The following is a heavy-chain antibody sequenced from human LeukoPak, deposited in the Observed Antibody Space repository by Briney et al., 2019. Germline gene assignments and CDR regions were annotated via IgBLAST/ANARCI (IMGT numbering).Heavy chain of an antibody. CDR1: GFTFSSFG. CDR2: ISYDGSYK. CDR3: ARDYDSGTSYFDY. Sequence: GGSLRLSCAVSGFTFSSFGMHWVRQAPGKGLEWVTVISYDGSYKYYAASVKGRFTISRDNAKNSLYLQMNSLRDEDTAVYYCARDYDSGTSYFDYWGQGTLVTVSS. V-gene: IGHV3-30*03. J-gene: IGHJ4*02. D-gene: IGHD3-10*01.